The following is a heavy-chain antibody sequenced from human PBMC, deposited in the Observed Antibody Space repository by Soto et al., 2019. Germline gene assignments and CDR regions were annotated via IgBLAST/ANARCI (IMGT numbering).Heavy chain of an antibody. Sequence: QVQLVQSGAEVKKPGSSVKVSCKASGGTFSSYAISWVRQAPGQGLEWMGGIIPIFGTANYAQKFQSRVTIXAXXSPSTDYMVLSSLRSDDTAGYYSASRMSGTNWFDPWGQGPLVTAAS. J-gene: IGHJ5*02. CDR2: IIPIFGTA. V-gene: IGHV1-69*12. CDR1: GGTFSSYA. D-gene: IGHD1-1*01. CDR3: ASRMSGTNWFDP.